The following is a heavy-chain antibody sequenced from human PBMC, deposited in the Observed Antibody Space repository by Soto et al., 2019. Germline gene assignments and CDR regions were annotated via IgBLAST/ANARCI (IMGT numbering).Heavy chain of an antibody. CDR2: ISAYNGNT. D-gene: IGHD1-20*01. Sequence: ASVKVSCKASGYTFTSYGISWVRQAPVQGLEWMGWISAYNGNTNYAQKLQGRVTMTTDTSTSTAYMELRSLRSDDTAVYYCARTGHLYNWNDQYYYYYYGMDVWGQGTTVTVSS. CDR1: GYTFTSYG. J-gene: IGHJ6*02. V-gene: IGHV1-18*01. CDR3: ARTGHLYNWNDQYYYYYYGMDV.